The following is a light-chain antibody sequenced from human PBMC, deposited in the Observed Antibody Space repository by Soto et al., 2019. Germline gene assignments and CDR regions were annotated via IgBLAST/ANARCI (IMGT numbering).Light chain of an antibody. CDR2: ATS. Sequence: DIQMTQSPSSLSASVGDRVTITCRASQSISTYLNWYQQKPGRAPNLLIYATSTLQSGVPSRFSGSGSGTDFTLTISSLQPEDFATYYCQQTYTTPPFTFGQGTNLEIK. CDR1: QSISTY. J-gene: IGKJ2*01. V-gene: IGKV1-39*01. CDR3: QQTYTTPPFT.